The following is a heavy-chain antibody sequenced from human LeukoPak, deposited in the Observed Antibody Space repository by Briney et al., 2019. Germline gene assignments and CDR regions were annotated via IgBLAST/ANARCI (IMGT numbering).Heavy chain of an antibody. Sequence: SETLSLTCAVSGGSITTTNWWSWVRQPPGKGLEWIGEVHLSGATNYNPSLESRVSMSIDKSKNHLSLEVTSVTAADTAIYYCTRESGAFSPFGFWGQGTLLTVSS. V-gene: IGHV4-4*02. CDR1: GGSITTTNW. D-gene: IGHD1-26*01. J-gene: IGHJ4*02. CDR2: VHLSGAT. CDR3: TRESGAFSPFGF.